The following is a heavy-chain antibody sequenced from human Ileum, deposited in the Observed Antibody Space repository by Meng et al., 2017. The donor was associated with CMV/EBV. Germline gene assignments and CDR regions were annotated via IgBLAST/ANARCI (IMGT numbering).Heavy chain of an antibody. Sequence: SGFAFSSYARGWVRQAPGKGLEWVSAISGSGGSTYYADSVKGRFTISRDNSKNTLYLQMNSLRAEDTAVYYCAKPGPYCSSTSCPQDYWGQGTLVTVSS. D-gene: IGHD2-2*01. CDR2: ISGSGGST. CDR3: AKPGPYCSSTSCPQDY. CDR1: GFAFSSYA. J-gene: IGHJ4*02. V-gene: IGHV3-23*01.